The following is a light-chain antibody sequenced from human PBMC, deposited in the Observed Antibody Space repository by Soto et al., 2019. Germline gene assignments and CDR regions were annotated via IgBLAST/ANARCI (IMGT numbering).Light chain of an antibody. J-gene: IGLJ2*01. Sequence: QSALTQPASVSASRGQSITISCTGTSSDVPGSNSVSWYQQHPGKAPILIIFDVFKRPSGVSDRFSASKSGNTASLTISGLKAEDEADYYCSSYITSAIVVFGGGTKLTVL. CDR1: SSDVPGSNS. CDR2: DVF. CDR3: SSYITSAIVV. V-gene: IGLV2-14*01.